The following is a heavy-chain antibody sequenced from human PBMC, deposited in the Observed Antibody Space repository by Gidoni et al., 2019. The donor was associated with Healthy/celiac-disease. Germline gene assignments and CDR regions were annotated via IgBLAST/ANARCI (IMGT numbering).Heavy chain of an antibody. Sequence: GQSGAEVKKPGSSVKVSCKASVGTFSSYAISWVRQAPGQGLEWMGGIIPIFGTANYAQKFQGRFTITADESTSTAYMELSSLRSEDTAVYYCARDLSRAELVRGYYFDYWGQGTLVTVSS. CDR1: VGTFSSYA. V-gene: IGHV1-69*01. CDR2: IIPIFGTA. CDR3: ARDLSRAELVRGYYFDY. D-gene: IGHD6-6*01. J-gene: IGHJ4*02.